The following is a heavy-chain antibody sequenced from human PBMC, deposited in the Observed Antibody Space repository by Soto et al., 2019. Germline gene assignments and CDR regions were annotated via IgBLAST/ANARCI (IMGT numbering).Heavy chain of an antibody. CDR3: AKDPGPARYCTNGVCFNYYYYYGMDV. V-gene: IGHV3-23*01. J-gene: IGHJ6*02. Sequence: PGGSLRLSCAASGFTFSSYAMSWVRQAPGKGLEWVSAISGSGGSTYYADSVKGRFTISRDNSKNTLYLQMNSLRAEDTAVYYCAKDPGPARYCTNGVCFNYYYYYGMDVWGQGTTVTVSS. D-gene: IGHD2-8*01. CDR2: ISGSGGST. CDR1: GFTFSSYA.